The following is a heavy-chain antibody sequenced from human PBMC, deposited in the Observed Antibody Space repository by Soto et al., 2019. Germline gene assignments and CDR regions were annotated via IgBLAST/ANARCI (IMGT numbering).Heavy chain of an antibody. CDR2: ISAYNGNT. Sequence: ASVKVSCKASGYTFTSYGISWVRQAPGQGLEWMGWISAYNGNTNYAQKLQGRVTMTTATSTSTAYMELRSLRSDDTAVYYCARSEYYYDSSGYYYANWFDPWGQGTLVTVSS. CDR3: ARSEYYYDSSGYYYANWFDP. D-gene: IGHD3-22*01. V-gene: IGHV1-18*01. CDR1: GYTFTSYG. J-gene: IGHJ5*02.